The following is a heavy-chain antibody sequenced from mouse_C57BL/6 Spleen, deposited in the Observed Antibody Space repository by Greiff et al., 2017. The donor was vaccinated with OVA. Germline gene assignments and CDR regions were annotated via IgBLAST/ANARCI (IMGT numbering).Heavy chain of an antibody. V-gene: IGHV5-12*01. D-gene: IGHD2-1*01. Sequence: EVKLEESGGGLVQPGGSLKLSCAASGFTFSDYYMYWVRQTPEKRLEWVAYISNGGGSTYYPDTVKGRFTISRDNAKNTLYLQMSRLKSEDTAMDYCAKSLGNPSYYAMDYWGQGTSVTVSS. CDR1: GFTFSDYY. CDR2: ISNGGGST. J-gene: IGHJ4*01. CDR3: AKSLGNPSYYAMDY.